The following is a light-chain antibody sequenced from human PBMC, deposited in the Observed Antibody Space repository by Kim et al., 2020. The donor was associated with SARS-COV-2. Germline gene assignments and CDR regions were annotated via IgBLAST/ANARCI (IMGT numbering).Light chain of an antibody. CDR1: QSVCSHC. J-gene: IGKJ2*01. CDR3: QQYGVAPPYT. CDR2: SVS. V-gene: IGKV3-20*01. Sequence: SLGERATLSCRTRQSVCSHCLAWYQQRPGQAPRLLIYSVSTRATGIPDRFSGSGSGTDFTLTISRLEPEDFAVYYWQQYGVAPPYTFGQGTKLEI.